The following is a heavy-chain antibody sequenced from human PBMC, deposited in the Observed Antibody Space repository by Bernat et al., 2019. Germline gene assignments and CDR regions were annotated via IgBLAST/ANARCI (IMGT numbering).Heavy chain of an antibody. CDR1: GGSISSSSYY. Sequence: QLQLQESGPGLVKPSETLSLTCTVSGGSISSSSYYWGWIRQPPGKGLEWIGSIYYSGSTYYNPSLKSRVTISVDTSKNQFSLKLSSVTAAETAVYYCISDIVVVAAAFPYYYGMDVWGQGTTVTVSS. V-gene: IGHV4-39*01. CDR2: IYYSGST. D-gene: IGHD2-2*01. J-gene: IGHJ6*02. CDR3: ISDIVVVAAAFPYYYGMDV.